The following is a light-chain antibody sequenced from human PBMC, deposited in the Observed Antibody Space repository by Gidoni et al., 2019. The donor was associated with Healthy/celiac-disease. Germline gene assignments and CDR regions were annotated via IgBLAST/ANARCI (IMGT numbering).Light chain of an antibody. Sequence: DIQMTQPPASLSASVGDRVTITCRASQSISSYLNWYQQKPGKAPKLLIYAASSLQSGVPSRFSGSGSGTDFTLTISSLQPEDFATYYCQQSYSTPVTFGPXTKVDIK. V-gene: IGKV1-39*01. J-gene: IGKJ3*01. CDR1: QSISSY. CDR3: QQSYSTPVT. CDR2: AAS.